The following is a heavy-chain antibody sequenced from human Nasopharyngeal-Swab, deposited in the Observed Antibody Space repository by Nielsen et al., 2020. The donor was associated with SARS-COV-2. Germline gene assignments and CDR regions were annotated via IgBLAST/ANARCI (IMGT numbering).Heavy chain of an antibody. CDR2: IYTGGST. V-gene: IGHV3-66*01. Sequence: GGSLRLPCAASGFTVSSNYMNWVRQAPGKGLEWVSVIYTGGSTYYADSVKGRFTISRDNSKNTLYLQMNSLRAEDTAVYYCAILEGNGSGSPWGQGTLVTVSS. CDR1: GFTVSSNY. J-gene: IGHJ5*02. D-gene: IGHD3-10*01. CDR3: AILEGNGSGSP.